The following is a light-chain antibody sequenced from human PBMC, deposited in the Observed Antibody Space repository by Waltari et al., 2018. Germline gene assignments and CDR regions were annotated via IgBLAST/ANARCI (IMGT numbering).Light chain of an antibody. CDR3: NSYASNSNGL. Sequence: QSALTQPATVSGSTGQWITLYCTGTSIDVVRYNYVSWYQPPPGNAPKLLIYDVSNRPSGVPSRFSGSKSGNTASLTISGLQAADEAHYYCNSYASNSNGLFGGGNKLTIL. CDR1: SIDVVRYNY. V-gene: IGLV2-14*03. CDR2: DVS. J-gene: IGLJ2*01.